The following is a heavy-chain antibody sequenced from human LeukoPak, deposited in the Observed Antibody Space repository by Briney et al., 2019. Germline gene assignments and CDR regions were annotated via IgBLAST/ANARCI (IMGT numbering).Heavy chain of an antibody. CDR1: GFTFSSYA. D-gene: IGHD6-6*01. Sequence: GGSLRLSCAASGFTFSSYAMSWVRQAPGKGLEWVSAISGSGGSTYYADSVKGRFTISRDNSKNTLYLQMNSLRAEDTAVYCCAKDIAARPGYNWFDPWGQGTLVTVSS. CDR2: ISGSGGST. J-gene: IGHJ5*02. V-gene: IGHV3-23*01. CDR3: AKDIAARPGYNWFDP.